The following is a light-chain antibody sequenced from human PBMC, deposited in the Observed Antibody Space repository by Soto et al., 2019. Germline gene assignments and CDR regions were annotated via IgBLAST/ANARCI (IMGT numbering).Light chain of an antibody. CDR2: GAT. Sequence: DIRMTQSPSSLSASLGDTVTITCRASQNINTYLNWFRQRPGKAPNLLIFGATTLERGVPPRFSGSASGTDYTLTISGPQPEDFATYYCQQSYSSPLTFGGGTKVEI. V-gene: IGKV1-39*01. CDR1: QNINTY. J-gene: IGKJ4*01. CDR3: QQSYSSPLT.